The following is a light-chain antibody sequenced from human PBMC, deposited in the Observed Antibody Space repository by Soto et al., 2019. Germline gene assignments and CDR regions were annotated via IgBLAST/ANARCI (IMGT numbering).Light chain of an antibody. CDR3: SSYTSDTTPV. Sequence: QSALTQPASVSGSPGQSITISCTGTSSDVGGYNSVSWYQQHPGKAPKLMIYEVNNRPSGVSNRFSGSKSGNTASLTISGLQAEDEADYYCSSYTSDTTPVFGGGTKVTVL. CDR1: SSDVGGYNS. CDR2: EVN. J-gene: IGLJ3*02. V-gene: IGLV2-14*01.